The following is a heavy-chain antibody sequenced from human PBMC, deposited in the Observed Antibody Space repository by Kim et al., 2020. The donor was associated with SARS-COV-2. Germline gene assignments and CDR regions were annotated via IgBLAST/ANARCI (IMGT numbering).Heavy chain of an antibody. CDR2: IWYDGSNK. D-gene: IGHD6-13*01. CDR3: ARDLAAAGTRGIYYYYYGMDL. Sequence: GGSLRLSCAASGFTFSSYGMHWVRQAPGKGLEWVAVIWYDGSNKYYADSVKGRFTISRDNSKNTLYLQMNSLRAEDTPVYYCARDLAAAGTRGIYYYYYGMDLWCQGTTLTVSS. V-gene: IGHV3-33*01. J-gene: IGHJ6*02. CDR1: GFTFSSYG.